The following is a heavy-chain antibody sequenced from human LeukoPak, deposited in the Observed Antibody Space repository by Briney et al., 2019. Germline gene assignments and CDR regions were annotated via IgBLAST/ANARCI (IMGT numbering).Heavy chain of an antibody. V-gene: IGHV4-61*01. J-gene: IGHJ6*03. CDR3: VRGSSSLEWLLYLDYYYMDV. CDR1: GGSVSSGSYY. D-gene: IGHD3-3*01. Sequence: SETLSLTCTVSGGSVSSGSYYWSWLRQPPGKGLEWIGYIYYSGSTNYNHSLKSRVTISVDTSKNQFSLKLSSVAAADTAVYYCVRGSSSLEWLLYLDYYYMDVWGKGTTVTVYS. CDR2: IYYSGST.